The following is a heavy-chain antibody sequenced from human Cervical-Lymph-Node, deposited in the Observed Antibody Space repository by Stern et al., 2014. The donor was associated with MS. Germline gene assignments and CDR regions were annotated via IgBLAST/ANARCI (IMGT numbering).Heavy chain of an antibody. CDR1: GYIFTDYY. V-gene: IGHV1-2*02. CDR3: TRALRIADRPSPGGHWFDP. J-gene: IGHJ5*02. CDR2: INPKSGGT. Sequence: VQLVQSGAEVEKPGASVKVSCKASGYIFTDYYLHWVRQAPGQGLEWMGRINPKSGGTSYAQSFQGRVTVTRDTSITTAYMDLSRLTSDDTAVYYCTRALRIADRPSPGGHWFDPWGQGTLVIVSS. D-gene: IGHD6-6*01.